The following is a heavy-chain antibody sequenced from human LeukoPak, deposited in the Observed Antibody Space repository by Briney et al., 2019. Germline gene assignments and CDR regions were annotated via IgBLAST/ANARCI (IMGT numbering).Heavy chain of an antibody. D-gene: IGHD2-2*01. CDR2: IKQDGSEK. V-gene: IGHV3-7*01. CDR3: ARDRYCGSTSCYHGDFDY. J-gene: IGHJ4*02. CDR1: GFTFSSYW. Sequence: GGSLRLSCAASGFTFSSYWMSWVRQAPGKGLEWVANIKQDGSEKYYVDSVKGRFTISRDNAKNLLYLQMNSLRAEDTAVYYCARDRYCGSTSCYHGDFDYWGQGTLVTVSS.